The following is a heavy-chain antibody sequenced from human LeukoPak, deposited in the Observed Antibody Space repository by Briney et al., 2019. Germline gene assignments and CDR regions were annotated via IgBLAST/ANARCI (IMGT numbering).Heavy chain of an antibody. CDR2: INSDGSST. CDR3: AREDAAAGTQINWFDP. J-gene: IGHJ5*02. CDR1: VFTFSGYW. V-gene: IGHV3-74*01. D-gene: IGHD6-13*01. Sequence: PGGSLRLSCAASVFTFSGYWMHWVRAALGKGLVWVSRINSDGSSTTYADSVKGRFTISRDNAKNTLYLQMNSLRAEDTAVYYCAREDAAAGTQINWFDPWGQGTLVTVSS.